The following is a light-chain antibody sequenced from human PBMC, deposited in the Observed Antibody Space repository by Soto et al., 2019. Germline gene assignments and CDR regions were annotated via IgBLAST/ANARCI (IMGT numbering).Light chain of an antibody. Sequence: QSVLTQPASVSGSPGQSITISCTGSSADIGSHDYVSWYQQHPGKVPKLIIYEVSKRPSGASDRFSGSKSGNAAYLSISGLHPEDEHDYYCKSYTTTRALVFGTGTKANVL. CDR2: EVS. V-gene: IGLV2-14*01. J-gene: IGLJ1*01. CDR1: SADIGSHDY. CDR3: KSYTTTRALV.